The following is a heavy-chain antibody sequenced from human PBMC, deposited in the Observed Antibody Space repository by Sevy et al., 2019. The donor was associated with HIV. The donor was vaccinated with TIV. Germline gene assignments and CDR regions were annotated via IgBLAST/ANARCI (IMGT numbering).Heavy chain of an antibody. CDR1: GFTFSSYW. Sequence: GGSLRLSCAASGFTFSSYWMSWVRQAPGKGLEWVANIKQDGSEKYYVDSVKGRFTTSRDNARNSLYLQMNSRRAEDTAVYYGAGGPLGGYYYGMGVWGQGTTVTVSS. D-gene: IGHD3-16*01. CDR3: AGGPLGGYYYGMGV. J-gene: IGHJ6*02. V-gene: IGHV3-7*03. CDR2: IKQDGSEK.